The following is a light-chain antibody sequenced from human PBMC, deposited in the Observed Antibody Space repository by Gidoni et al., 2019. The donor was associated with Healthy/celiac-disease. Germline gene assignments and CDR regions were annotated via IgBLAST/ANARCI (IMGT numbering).Light chain of an antibody. CDR1: QSVSSY. J-gene: IGKJ1*01. CDR2: DAS. Sequence: EIVLTQSPATLPLYPGERATLSCRASQSVSSYLAWYQQKPGQAPSHLIYDASNRATGSPARFSGSGSGTDFILTTSSLEPEDYSVYYCQQRSNWPPWTFGQGTKVEIK. CDR3: QQRSNWPPWT. V-gene: IGKV3-11*01.